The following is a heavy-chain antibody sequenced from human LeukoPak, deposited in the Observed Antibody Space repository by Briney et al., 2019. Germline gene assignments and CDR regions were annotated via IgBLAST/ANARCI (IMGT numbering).Heavy chain of an antibody. Sequence: ASVKVSCKASGYTFTGYYMHWVRQAPGQGLEWMGWINPNSGGTNYAQKFQERVTITRDMSTSTAYMELSSLRSEDTAVYYCAAGPYYGSGSYKTYYYYGMDVWGQGTTVTVSS. J-gene: IGHJ6*02. D-gene: IGHD3-10*01. V-gene: IGHV1-2*02. CDR3: AAGPYYGSGSYKTYYYYGMDV. CDR1: GYTFTGYY. CDR2: INPNSGGT.